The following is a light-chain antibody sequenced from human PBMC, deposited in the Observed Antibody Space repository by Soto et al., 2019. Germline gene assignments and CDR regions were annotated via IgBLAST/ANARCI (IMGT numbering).Light chain of an antibody. CDR3: CSYAGGTSVI. J-gene: IGLJ2*01. V-gene: IGLV2-23*01. CDR1: SSDVGRYSL. Sequence: QSALTQPASVSGSPGQSLTISCTGTSSDVGRYSLVSWYQQHPGKAPKLIIYEDVERPSGVSYRFSGSKSGNTASLPISGLQTEDEADYYCCSYAGGTSVIFGGGTKLTVL. CDR2: EDV.